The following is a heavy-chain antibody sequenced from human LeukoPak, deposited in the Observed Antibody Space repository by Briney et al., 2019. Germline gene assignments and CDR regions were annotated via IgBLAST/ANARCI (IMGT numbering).Heavy chain of an antibody. CDR3: AKGPAKGSPYYFDY. CDR1: GFTFSSYA. CDR2: ISGGGANT. D-gene: IGHD4/OR15-4a*01. V-gene: IGHV3-23*01. Sequence: GGSLRLSCAASGFTFSSYAMSWVRQAPGKGLEWVSGISGGGANTYYADSVKGSFTISRDNSKNTLYLQMNSLRAEDTAVYYCAKGPAKGSPYYFDYWGQGTLVTVST. J-gene: IGHJ4*02.